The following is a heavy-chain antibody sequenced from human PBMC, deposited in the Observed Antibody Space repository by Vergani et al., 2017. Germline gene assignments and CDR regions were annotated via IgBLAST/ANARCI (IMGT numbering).Heavy chain of an antibody. V-gene: IGHV1-46*03. CDR3: ARARHSRAVDY. D-gene: IGHD6-13*01. J-gene: IGHJ4*02. CDR2: INPSGGST. CDR1: GYTFTRYY. Sequence: QVQLVQSGAEVKKPGASVKVSCKASGYTFTRYYMHWVRQAPGQGLEWMGIINPSGGSTSYAQKFQGRVTMTRDTSTSTVYMELSSLRSEDTAVYYCARARHSRAVDYWGQGTLVTVSS.